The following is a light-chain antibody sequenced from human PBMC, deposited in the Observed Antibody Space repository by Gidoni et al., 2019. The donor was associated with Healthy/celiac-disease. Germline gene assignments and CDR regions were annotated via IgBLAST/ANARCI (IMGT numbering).Light chain of an antibody. CDR2: DAS. J-gene: IGKJ5*01. Sequence: DIQLTQSPSSLSASVGDRVTITCQASQDISNYLNWYQQKPGKATKLLIYDASNLETGVPSRFSGSGSGTDFTFTISSLQPEDIATYYCQQYDNLPITFGQGTRLESK. V-gene: IGKV1-33*01. CDR3: QQYDNLPIT. CDR1: QDISNY.